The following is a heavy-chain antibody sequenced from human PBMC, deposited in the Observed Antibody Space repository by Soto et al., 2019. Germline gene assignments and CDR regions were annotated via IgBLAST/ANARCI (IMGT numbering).Heavy chain of an antibody. J-gene: IGHJ4*02. CDR1: GFSFSSYA. V-gene: IGHV3-23*01. Sequence: PGGSLRLSCAASGFSFSSYALNWVRQAPGKGLEWVSTISGRGGRAYYADSVKGRFTISRDNSKNALYLQLDSLRAEDTAAYYCAKDRSQGAVAGTSDFDYWGQGTLVTVSS. CDR2: ISGRGGRA. D-gene: IGHD6-19*01. CDR3: AKDRSQGAVAGTSDFDY.